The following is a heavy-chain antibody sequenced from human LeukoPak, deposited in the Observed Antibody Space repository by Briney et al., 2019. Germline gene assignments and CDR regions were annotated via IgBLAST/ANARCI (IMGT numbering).Heavy chain of an antibody. D-gene: IGHD6-6*01. CDR2: INDAGTT. CDR1: GLTFSSYG. V-gene: IGHV3-23*01. J-gene: IGHJ4*02. Sequence: GGSLRLSCSASGLTFSSYGMSWVRQAPGKGLEWVSAINDAGTTYYADSVKGRFTISKGNSKNTLYLQMNSLRAEDTAVYYCAKRVDYSSSSGGYFDYWGQGTLVTVPS. CDR3: AKRVDYSSSSGGYFDY.